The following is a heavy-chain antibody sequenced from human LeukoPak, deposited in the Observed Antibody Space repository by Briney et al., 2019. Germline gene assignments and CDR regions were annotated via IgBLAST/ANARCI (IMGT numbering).Heavy chain of an antibody. D-gene: IGHD6-13*01. V-gene: IGHV4-4*02. Sequence: SGTLSLTCAVSGGSISSSNWWSWVRQPPGKGLEWIGEIYHSGSTNYNPSLKSRVTISVGTSKNQFSLKLSSVTAADTAVYYCARGKGIAAAGTPDPDPFFDYWGQGTLVTVSS. CDR2: IYHSGST. CDR3: ARGKGIAAAGTPDPDPFFDY. CDR1: GGSISSSNW. J-gene: IGHJ4*02.